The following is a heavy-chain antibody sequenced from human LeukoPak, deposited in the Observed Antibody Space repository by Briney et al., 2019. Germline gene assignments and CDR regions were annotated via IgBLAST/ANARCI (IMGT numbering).Heavy chain of an antibody. CDR1: GYTFTSYG. D-gene: IGHD3-3*01. CDR2: ISAYNGNT. J-gene: IGHJ6*02. CDR3: ARTHYDPITLYPHYYYYGMDV. V-gene: IGHV1-18*01. Sequence: ASVKVSCKASGYTFTSYGISWVRQAPGQGLEWMGWISAYNGNTNYAQKLQGRVTMTTDTSTSTAYMELRSLRSDDTAVYYCARTHYDPITLYPHYYYYGMDVWGQGTTVTVSS.